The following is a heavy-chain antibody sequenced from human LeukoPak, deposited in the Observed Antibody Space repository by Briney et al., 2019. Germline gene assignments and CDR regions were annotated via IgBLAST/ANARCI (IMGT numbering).Heavy chain of an antibody. CDR3: AKGGASVTRYVDY. CDR2: MSNSGENT. V-gene: IGHV3-30*18. D-gene: IGHD4-17*01. CDR1: GFTFSSYS. Sequence: GGSLRLSCAASGFTFSSYSMQWVRQTPGKGLEWVGIMSNSGENTFYGEAVKGRFTISTDNTQNTLYLQMNSLMPEDTAVYYCAKGGASVTRYVDYWGQGTLVTVSS. J-gene: IGHJ4*02.